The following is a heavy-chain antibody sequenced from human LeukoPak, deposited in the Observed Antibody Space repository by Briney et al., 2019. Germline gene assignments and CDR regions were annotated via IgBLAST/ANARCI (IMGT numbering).Heavy chain of an antibody. CDR1: GVSINTCCYY. V-gene: IGHV4-61*01. Sequence: SETLSLTCDVSGVSINTCCYYWTWIRQPPGKGLEWIGYKYYSGSTRYNSSLRSRLTISLDMSKNQFSLRLTSVTAADTAVYYCARGRSYGFDFDSWGPGTLVIVSS. CDR2: KYYSGST. D-gene: IGHD5-18*01. CDR3: ARGRSYGFDFDS. J-gene: IGHJ4*02.